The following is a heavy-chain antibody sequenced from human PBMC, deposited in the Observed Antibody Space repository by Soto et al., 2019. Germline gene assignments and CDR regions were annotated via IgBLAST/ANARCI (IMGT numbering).Heavy chain of an antibody. D-gene: IGHD2-2*01. CDR3: ARGLPAAIGRWFDP. CDR2: IYYSGST. J-gene: IGHJ5*02. V-gene: IGHV4-31*03. Sequence: SETLSLTCTVSGGSISSGGYYWSWIRQHPGKGLEWFGYIYYSGSTYYNPSLKSRVTISVDTSKNQFSLKLSSVTAADTAVYYCARGLPAAIGRWFDPRGQGTLVTVSS. CDR1: GGSISSGGYY.